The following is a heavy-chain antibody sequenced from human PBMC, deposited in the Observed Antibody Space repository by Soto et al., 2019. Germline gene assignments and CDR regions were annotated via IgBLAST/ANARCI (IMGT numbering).Heavy chain of an antibody. V-gene: IGHV1-69*12. CDR3: ARDRSPTVTTRFFWFDP. CDR2: IIPIFGTA. D-gene: IGHD4-17*01. Sequence: QVQLVQSGAEVKKPGSSVKVSCKASGGTFSSYAISWVRQAPGQGLEWMGGIIPIFGTANYAQKFQGRVTITADESTSTAYMELSSLRSEDTAVYYCARDRSPTVTTRFFWFDPWGQGTLVTVSS. J-gene: IGHJ5*02. CDR1: GGTFSSYA.